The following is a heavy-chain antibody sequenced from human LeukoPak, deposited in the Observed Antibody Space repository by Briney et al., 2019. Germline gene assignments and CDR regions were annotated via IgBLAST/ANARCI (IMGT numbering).Heavy chain of an antibody. J-gene: IGHJ4*02. CDR3: ARDRSSWSPFYYFDY. CDR2: IWFDVSNK. Sequence: PGRSLRLSCAASRFTSSNYCMHWVRQAPGKGLEWVAVIWFDVSNKYYADSVKGRFTISRDNSKNTLFLLMNGLRAEDTAVYYCARDRSSWSPFYYFDYWGRGTLVTVSS. D-gene: IGHD6-13*01. CDR1: RFTSSNYC. V-gene: IGHV3-33*01.